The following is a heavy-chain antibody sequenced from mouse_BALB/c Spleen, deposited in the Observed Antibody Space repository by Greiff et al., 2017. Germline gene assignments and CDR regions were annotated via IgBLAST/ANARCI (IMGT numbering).Heavy chain of an antibody. CDR1: GFSLTSYD. V-gene: IGHV2-9-2*01. Sequence: VKLMESGPGLVAPSQSLSITCTVSGFSLTSYDISWIRQPPGKGLEWLGVIWTGGGTNYNSAFMSRLSISKDNSKSQVFLKMNSLQTDDTAIYYCVRVTTVVDWYFDVWGAGTTVTVSS. CDR3: VRVTTVVDWYFDV. D-gene: IGHD1-1*01. J-gene: IGHJ1*01. CDR2: IWTGGGT.